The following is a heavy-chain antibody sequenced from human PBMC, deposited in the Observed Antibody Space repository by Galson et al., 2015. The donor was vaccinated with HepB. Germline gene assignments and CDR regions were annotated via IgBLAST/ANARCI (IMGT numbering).Heavy chain of an antibody. Sequence: SLRLSCAASGLYFSDYWMHWVRQAPGKGLMWVSRISSDGSTTDYADSVKGRFTISRDNAKNTLYLQMNSLRAEDTAVYYCARAGNSWYGGSYPYWGQGTLVTVSS. CDR3: ARAGNSWYGGSYPY. CDR2: ISSDGSTT. D-gene: IGHD6-13*01. V-gene: IGHV3-74*01. J-gene: IGHJ4*02. CDR1: GLYFSDYW.